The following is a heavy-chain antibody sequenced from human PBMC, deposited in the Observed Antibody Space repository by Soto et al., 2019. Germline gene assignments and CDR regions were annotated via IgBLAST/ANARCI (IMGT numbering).Heavy chain of an antibody. CDR3: AKDRTFGPPLVRFDS. CDR1: GFTFSVYA. Sequence: QAGGSLRLSCGASGFTFSVYAMTWVRQAPGKGLEWVSAISGNGGSTYYADSVKGRFTISRDNSKSTLHLQMNSLRVEDTAVYYCAKDRTFGPPLVRFDSWGQGTLVTVSS. V-gene: IGHV3-23*01. J-gene: IGHJ4*02. D-gene: IGHD6-6*01. CDR2: ISGNGGST.